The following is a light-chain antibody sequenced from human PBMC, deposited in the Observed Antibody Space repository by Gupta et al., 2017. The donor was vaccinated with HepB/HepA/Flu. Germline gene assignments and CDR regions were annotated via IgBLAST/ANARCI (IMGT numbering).Light chain of an antibody. CDR1: TGAVTSGYY. CDR2: TTN. Sequence: QPVVTQEPSLTVSPGGTVTLTCASNTGAVTSGYYPSWFQQKPGQAPRPLIYTTNNKHSRTPAPFSASCFVAKAALTLSGAVAEAEDDYYCLAHCGGAWVFGGGTKLTVL. J-gene: IGLJ3*02. CDR3: LAHCGGAWV. V-gene: IGLV7-43*01.